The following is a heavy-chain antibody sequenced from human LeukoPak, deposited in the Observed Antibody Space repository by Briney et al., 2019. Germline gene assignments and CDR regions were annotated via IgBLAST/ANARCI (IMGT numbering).Heavy chain of an antibody. V-gene: IGHV1-2*06. CDR1: GYTFTGYY. J-gene: IGHJ4*02. D-gene: IGHD2-2*01. CDR3: ARAGGYCSSTSCYEFDY. CDR2: INPNSGGT. Sequence: ASVKVSCKASGYTFTGYYMHWVRQAPGQGLEWMGRINPNSGGTNYAQKFQGRVTMTGDTSISTAYMELSRLRSDDTAVYYCARAGGYCSSTSCYEFDYWGQGTLVTVSS.